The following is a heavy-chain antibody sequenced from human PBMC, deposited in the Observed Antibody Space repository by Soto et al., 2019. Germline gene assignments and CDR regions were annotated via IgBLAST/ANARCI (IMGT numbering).Heavy chain of an antibody. CDR1: GFTFGRYA. J-gene: IGHJ3*02. D-gene: IGHD3-3*01. CDR2: LSGSGSST. V-gene: IGHV3-23*01. Sequence: EVQLLESGGGFVQPGGSLRLSCAASGFTFGRYAMTWVRQAPGKALEWVSSLSGSGSSTYYADSVKGRFPISRDNSNDMLHLQMHSLRAEATAVYYCAKDARIIDYGFWSGGKDAFDIWGQGTKVTVSS. CDR3: AKDARIIDYGFWSGGKDAFDI.